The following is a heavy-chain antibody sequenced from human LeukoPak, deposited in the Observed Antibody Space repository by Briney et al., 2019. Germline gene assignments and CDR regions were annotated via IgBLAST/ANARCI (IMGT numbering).Heavy chain of an antibody. CDR1: GYTFTNYY. CDR3: ATKYGDYVGFDY. Sequence: GASVKVSRKASGYTFTNYYMHWVRQAPGKGLEWMGGFDPEDGETIYAQKFQGRVTMTEDTSTDTAYMELSSLRSEDTAVYYCATKYGDYVGFDYWGQGTLVTVSS. J-gene: IGHJ4*02. V-gene: IGHV1-24*01. D-gene: IGHD4-17*01. CDR2: FDPEDGET.